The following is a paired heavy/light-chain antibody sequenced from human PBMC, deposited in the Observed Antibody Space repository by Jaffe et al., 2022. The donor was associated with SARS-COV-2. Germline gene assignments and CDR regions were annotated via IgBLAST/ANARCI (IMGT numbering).Light chain of an antibody. CDR1: QSVLYSSNNKNY. V-gene: IGKV4-1*01. Sequence: DIVMTQSPDSLAVSLGERATINCKSSQSVLYSSNNKNYLAWYQQKPGQPPKLLIYWASTRESGVPDRFSGSGSGTDFTLTISSLQAEDVAVYFCQQYFDAPPTFGQGTKVEIK. CDR2: WAS. CDR3: QQYFDAPPT. J-gene: IGKJ1*01.
Heavy chain of an antibody. Sequence: EVQLVASGGGLVQPGGSLRLSCADSGFTFSSYAMSWVRQAPGKGLEWVSTISGSGGSTYYADSVKGRFTISRDNSKNTLYLQMNSLRAEDTAVYNCAKVAYSGSWYGWLDPWGQGTLVIVSS. CDR3: AKVAYSGSWYGWLDP. J-gene: IGHJ5*02. CDR2: ISGSGGST. V-gene: IGHV3-23*04. CDR1: GFTFSSYA. D-gene: IGHD6-13*01.